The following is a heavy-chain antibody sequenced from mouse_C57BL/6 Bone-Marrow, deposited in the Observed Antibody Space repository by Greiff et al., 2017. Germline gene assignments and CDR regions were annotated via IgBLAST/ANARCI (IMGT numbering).Heavy chain of an antibody. CDR1: GFTFSSYA. J-gene: IGHJ4*01. CDR2: ISSGGDYI. Sequence: EVQLVESGEGLVKPGGSLKLSCAASGFTFSSYAMSWVRQTPEKRLEWVAYISSGGDYIYYADTVKGRFTISRDNARNTLYLQMSSLKSEDTAMYYCTRITTVVEDYAMDYWGQGTSVTVSS. CDR3: TRITTVVEDYAMDY. D-gene: IGHD1-1*01. V-gene: IGHV5-9-1*02.